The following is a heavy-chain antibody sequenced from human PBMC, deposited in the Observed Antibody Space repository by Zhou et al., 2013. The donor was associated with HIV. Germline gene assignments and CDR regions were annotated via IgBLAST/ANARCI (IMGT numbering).Heavy chain of an antibody. CDR3: AFALGGHCDGDCYPGVGSDP. V-gene: IGHV1-18*04. D-gene: IGHD2-21*02. CDR2: ISSYRGHT. Sequence: QVQLVQSGAEVKKPGASVKVSCKASGYTFTAYYIHWVRQAPGQGLEWMGWISSYRGHTNYAQKLQGRVSVTTDTSTNTAYMELRSLRSDDTAVYYCAFALGGHCDGDCYPGVGSDPWGQGPCSPSPQ. CDR1: GYTFTAYY. J-gene: IGHJ5*02.